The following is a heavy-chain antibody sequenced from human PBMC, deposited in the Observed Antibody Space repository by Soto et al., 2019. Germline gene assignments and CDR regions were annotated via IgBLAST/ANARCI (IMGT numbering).Heavy chain of an antibody. J-gene: IGHJ6*02. D-gene: IGHD6-19*01. V-gene: IGHV5-51*01. CDR1: GYSFTSYW. CDR3: ARRRIAVGNYYYGMDV. Sequence: PGESLKISCKGSGYSFTSYWIGWVRQMPGKGLEWMGIIYPGDSDTRDGPSFQGQVTISADKSISTAYLQWSSLKASDTAMYYCARRRIAVGNYYYGMDVWGQRTTVTVSS. CDR2: IYPGDSDT.